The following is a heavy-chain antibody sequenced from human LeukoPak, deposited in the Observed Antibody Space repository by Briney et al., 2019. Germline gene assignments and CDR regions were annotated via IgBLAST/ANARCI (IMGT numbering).Heavy chain of an antibody. CDR2: INSDGSEG. CDR1: GITFSRYW. Sequence: GGSLRLSCVDSGITFSRYWMSWSRQAPGKGLEWVASINSDGSEGYYADVVKGRFTISRDNAKNSLYLQINSLRAEDTAVYYCARSSYSSSSSVWGQGTMVTVSS. V-gene: IGHV3-7*03. D-gene: IGHD6-6*01. CDR3: ARSSYSSSSSV. J-gene: IGHJ3*01.